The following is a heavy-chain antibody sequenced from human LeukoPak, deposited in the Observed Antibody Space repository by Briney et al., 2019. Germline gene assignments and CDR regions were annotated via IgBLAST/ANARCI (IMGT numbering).Heavy chain of an antibody. CDR2: INAGNGNT. CDR3: AREGWEVLSFDY. D-gene: IGHD1-26*01. J-gene: IGHJ4*02. Sequence: ASVKVSCKASGYTFTSYAMHWVRQAPGQRLEWMGWINAGNGNTKYSQKSQGRVTITGDTSASTAYMELSSLRSEDTAVYYCAREGWEVLSFDYWGQGTLVTVSS. V-gene: IGHV1-3*01. CDR1: GYTFTSYA.